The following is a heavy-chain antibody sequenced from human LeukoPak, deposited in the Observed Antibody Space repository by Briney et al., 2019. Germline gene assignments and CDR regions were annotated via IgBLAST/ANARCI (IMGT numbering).Heavy chain of an antibody. D-gene: IGHD2-15*01. J-gene: IGHJ4*02. V-gene: IGHV3-30*02. CDR1: GFTFSTCG. Sequence: GGSLRLSCAASGFTFSTCGMHWVRQAPGKGLEWVAFIRNDGTIKYYADSVKGRFTISRDNSKNTLYLQMNSLRAEDTAVYYCARAQYCSGGSCYGDYWGQGTLVTVSS. CDR3: ARAQYCSGGSCYGDY. CDR2: IRNDGTIK.